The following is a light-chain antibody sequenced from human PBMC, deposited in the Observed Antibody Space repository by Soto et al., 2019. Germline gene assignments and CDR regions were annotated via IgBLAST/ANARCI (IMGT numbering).Light chain of an antibody. Sequence: EIVLTQSSGTLSLSPGVRVTLSCRASQSVSSNYLAWYQQKSGQAPRLLIYRASTRATGIPDRFSGSGSGTDFSLIISRLEPEDSAVYYCQQYAASPLTFGGGTKLESK. CDR1: QSVSSNY. V-gene: IGKV3-20*01. J-gene: IGKJ4*01. CDR3: QQYAASPLT. CDR2: RAS.